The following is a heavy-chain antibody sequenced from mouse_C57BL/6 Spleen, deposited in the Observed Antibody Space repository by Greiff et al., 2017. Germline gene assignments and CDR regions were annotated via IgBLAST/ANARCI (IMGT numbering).Heavy chain of an antibody. CDR1: GYSITSGYY. D-gene: IGHD2-2*01. V-gene: IGHV3-6*01. Sequence: ESGPGLVKPSQSLSLTCSVTGYSITSGYYWNWIRQFPGNKLEWMGYISYDGSNNYNPSLKNRISITRDTSKNQFFLNLNSVTTEDTATYDCARGDYGDDGYFDVWGTGTTVTVSS. J-gene: IGHJ1*03. CDR2: ISYDGSN. CDR3: ARGDYGDDGYFDV.